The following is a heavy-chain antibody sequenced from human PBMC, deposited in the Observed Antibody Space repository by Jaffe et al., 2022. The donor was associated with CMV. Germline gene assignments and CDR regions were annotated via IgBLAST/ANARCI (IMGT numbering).Heavy chain of an antibody. Sequence: QVQLQESGPGLVKPSETLSLTCTVSGGSINNYYWSWIRQPPGKELEWIGYIHSTGSPNYNPSLKSRVTISVDTSKNHFSLKLNSVTAADTAVYHCARGGWSLDYWGQGTLVTVSS. V-gene: IGHV4-59*01. CDR3: ARGGWSLDY. D-gene: IGHD6-19*01. CDR1: GGSINNYY. CDR2: IHSTGSP. J-gene: IGHJ4*02.